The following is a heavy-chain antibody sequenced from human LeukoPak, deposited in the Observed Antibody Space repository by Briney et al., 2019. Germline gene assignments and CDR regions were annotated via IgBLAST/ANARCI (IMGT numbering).Heavy chain of an antibody. CDR2: INWKGGST. Sequence: GGPLKLSCAASGFTFDDFGMSGVRQAPGKGLEWFSGINWKGGSTGYADSVKGRFTISRDNAKNSLYLQMNSLRAEDTALYYCARVGTYYDILAGYYSTYFDYWGQGTLVTVSS. CDR3: ARVGTYYDILAGYYSTYFDY. CDR1: GFTFDDFG. V-gene: IGHV3-20*04. J-gene: IGHJ4*02. D-gene: IGHD3-9*01.